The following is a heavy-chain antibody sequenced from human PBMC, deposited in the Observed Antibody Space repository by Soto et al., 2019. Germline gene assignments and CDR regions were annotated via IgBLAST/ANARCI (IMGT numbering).Heavy chain of an antibody. D-gene: IGHD1-20*01. CDR2: INHSGST. V-gene: IGHV4-34*01. Sequence: ASETLSLTCAVYGGSFRGYYWSWIRQPPGKGLEWIGEINHSGSTNYNPSLKSRVTISVDTSKNQFSLSLSSVTAADTAVYYCARYKAVAPCVVYDYWGRGTPVTVSS. CDR3: ARYKAVAPCVVYDY. CDR1: GGSFRGYY. J-gene: IGHJ4*02.